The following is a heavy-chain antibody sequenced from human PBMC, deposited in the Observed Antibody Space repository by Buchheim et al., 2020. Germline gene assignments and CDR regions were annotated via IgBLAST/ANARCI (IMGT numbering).Heavy chain of an antibody. CDR3: VRDLAGAYGY. D-gene: IGHD1-26*01. CDR1: EYSFNTYW. J-gene: IGHJ4*02. V-gene: IGHV3-74*03. CDR2: LNEDGSVT. Sequence: ETQLAESGGGLVQPGGSLRLSCVASEYSFNTYWMHWVRQAPGKGPVWVSRLNEDGSVTTYADSVKGRFTISRDNAKRTLSLQMNSLRVEDTAVYYCVRDLAGAYGYWGQGIL.